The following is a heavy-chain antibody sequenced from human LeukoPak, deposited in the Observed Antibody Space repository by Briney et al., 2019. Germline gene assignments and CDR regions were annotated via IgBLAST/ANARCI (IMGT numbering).Heavy chain of an antibody. CDR2: ISSSSSYI. D-gene: IGHD5-18*01. V-gene: IGHV3-21*01. Sequence: PGGPLRLSCAASGFTFSSYSMNWVRQAPGKGLEWVSSISSSSSYIYYADSVKGRFTISRDNAKNSLYLQMNSLRAEDTAVYFCARDLDTALVYYYYAMDVWGQGTTVTVSS. J-gene: IGHJ6*02. CDR3: ARDLDTALVYYYYAMDV. CDR1: GFTFSSYS.